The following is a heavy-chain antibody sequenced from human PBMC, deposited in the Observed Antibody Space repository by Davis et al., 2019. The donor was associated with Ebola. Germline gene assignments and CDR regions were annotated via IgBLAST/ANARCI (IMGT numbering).Heavy chain of an antibody. CDR3: AREGGLGSIFDD. CDR2: ISGYNGKT. J-gene: IGHJ4*02. V-gene: IGHV1-18*01. D-gene: IGHD2-15*01. CDR1: GYAFKSYG. Sequence: ASVKVSCKTSGYAFKSYGISWVRQAPGQGLEWMGWISGYNGKTNYAQKLQDRVTMTADTSTTTAYMELRSLRSDDTAMYYCAREGGLGSIFDDWGQGTLVTVSS.